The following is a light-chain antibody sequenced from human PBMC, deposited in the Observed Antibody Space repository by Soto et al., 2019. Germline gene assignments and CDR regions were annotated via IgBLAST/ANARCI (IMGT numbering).Light chain of an antibody. CDR2: LGS. CDR3: MQALQTPRS. V-gene: IGKV2-28*01. CDR1: QSLLHSNGYNC. Sequence: DIVMTQSPLSLPVTPGEPASISCRSSQSLLHSNGYNCLDWYLQKPGQSPQLLIYLGSNRASGVPDRFSGSGSGTDFTLKMSRVEAEDVGVYYCMQALQTPRSFGGGTKVEIK. J-gene: IGKJ4*01.